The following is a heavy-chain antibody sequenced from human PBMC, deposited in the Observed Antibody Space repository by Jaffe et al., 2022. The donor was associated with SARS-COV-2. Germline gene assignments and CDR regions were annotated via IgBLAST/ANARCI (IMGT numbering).Heavy chain of an antibody. V-gene: IGHV3-23*01. J-gene: IGHJ4*02. D-gene: IGHD3-22*01. CDR1: GFTFSSSA. CDR2: IGGSGSTT. CDR3: AVGFGGYSY. Sequence: EVQLLESGGGLVQPGGSLRLSCAASGFTFSSSAMSWVRQAPGKGLEWVSAIGGSGSTTYYTDSVRGRFTISRDNSKNTLYLQVNSLRAEDTAIYYCAVGFGGYSYWGQGALVTVSS.